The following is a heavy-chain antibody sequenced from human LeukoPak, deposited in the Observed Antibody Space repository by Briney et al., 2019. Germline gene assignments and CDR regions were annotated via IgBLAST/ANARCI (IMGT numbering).Heavy chain of an antibody. CDR1: GYTFTSYG. V-gene: IGHV1-18*01. CDR3: ARNVCSSTSCYDAFDI. Sequence: GASVKVSCKASGYTFTSYGISWVRQAPGQGLEWMGWISAYNGNTNYAQKLQGRVTMTTDTSTSTAYMELRSLRSDDTAVYYCARNVCSSTSCYDAFDIWGQGTMVTVSS. D-gene: IGHD2-2*01. J-gene: IGHJ3*02. CDR2: ISAYNGNT.